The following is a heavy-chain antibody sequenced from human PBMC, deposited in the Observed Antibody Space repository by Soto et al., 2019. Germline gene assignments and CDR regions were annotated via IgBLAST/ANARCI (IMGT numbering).Heavy chain of an antibody. CDR1: GGSISSYY. CDR2: IYYSGST. CDR3: AGLPAAMPNYYYYYMDV. Sequence: SETLSLTCTVSGGSISSYYWSWIRQPPGKGLEWIGYIYYSGSTNYNPSLKSRVTISVDTSKNQFSLKLSSVTAADTAVYYCAGLPAAMPNYYYYYMDVWGKGTTVTVSS. J-gene: IGHJ6*03. D-gene: IGHD2-2*01. V-gene: IGHV4-59*08.